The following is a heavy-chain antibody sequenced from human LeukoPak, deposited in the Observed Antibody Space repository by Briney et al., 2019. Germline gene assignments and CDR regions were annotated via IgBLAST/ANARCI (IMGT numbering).Heavy chain of an antibody. V-gene: IGHV4-39*02. CDR2: IYYSGST. CDR1: GGSISSSSYY. CDR3: ARDTRDASDI. J-gene: IGHJ3*02. Sequence: PSETPSLTCTVSGGSISSSSYYWGWIRQPPGKGLEWIGSIYYSGSTYYNPSLKSRVTISVDTSKNQFSLKLSSVTAADTAVYYCARDTRDASDIWGQGTMVTVSS.